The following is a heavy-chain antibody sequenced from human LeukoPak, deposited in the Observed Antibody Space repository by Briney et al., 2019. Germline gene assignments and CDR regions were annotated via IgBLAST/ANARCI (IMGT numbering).Heavy chain of an antibody. CDR3: ARAHSSSSTFDL. D-gene: IGHD6-6*01. CDR2: IWYDGSKK. J-gene: IGHJ4*02. CDR1: GFTFSDYG. V-gene: IGHV3-33*01. Sequence: GGSLRLSCAASGFTFSDYGIHWVRQAPGQGLEWVALIWYDGSKKYCADSVKGRFTISRDNTKNTLYLQLNSLRADDTAVYYCARAHSSSSTFDLWGQGTLVTVSS.